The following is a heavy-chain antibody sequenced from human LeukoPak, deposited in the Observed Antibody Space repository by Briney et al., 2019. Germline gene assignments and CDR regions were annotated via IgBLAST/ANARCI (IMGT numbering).Heavy chain of an antibody. CDR1: GFTFSSYG. J-gene: IGHJ4*02. V-gene: IGHV3-48*02. CDR2: IGTTTSTI. Sequence: GGSLRLSCAASGFTFSSYGMNWVRQAPGKGLEWVSYIGTTTSTIYYADSVKGRFTISRDNAKNSLYLQMNSLRDEDTAVYYCARDSLTLRDYWGQGTLVTVSS. CDR3: ARDSLTLRDY.